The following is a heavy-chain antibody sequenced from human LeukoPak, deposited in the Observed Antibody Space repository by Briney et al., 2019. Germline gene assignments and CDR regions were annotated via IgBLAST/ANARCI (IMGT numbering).Heavy chain of an antibody. CDR2: IKTDGSLI. CDR1: GFTFSSYW. D-gene: IGHD2-15*01. V-gene: IGHV3-7*01. J-gene: IGHJ5*02. Sequence: GGSLRLSCVASGFTFSSYWMTWVRQAPGKGLEWVANIKTDGSLIYYVDSVKGRFTISRDNSKNTLYLQMNSLRAEDTAVYYCAREYEGYCSGGSCFRGTYNWFDPWGQGTLVTVSS. CDR3: AREYEGYCSGGSCFRGTYNWFDP.